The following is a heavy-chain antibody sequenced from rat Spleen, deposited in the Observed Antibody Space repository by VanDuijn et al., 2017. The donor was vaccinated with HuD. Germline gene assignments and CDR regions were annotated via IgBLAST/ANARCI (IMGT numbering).Heavy chain of an antibody. CDR2: ITNTGGNT. CDR3: ATGPRILRLDWFAY. Sequence: EVQLVESGGGLVQPGRSMKLSCAASGLSFSNYDMAWIRQVPGKGLEWVASITNTGGNTYYPDSVKGRFTISRDNAKSSLYLQMDSLRSEDTATYYCATGPRILRLDWFAYWGQGTLVTVSS. CDR1: GLSFSNYD. V-gene: IGHV5-25*01. J-gene: IGHJ3*01. D-gene: IGHD1-6*01.